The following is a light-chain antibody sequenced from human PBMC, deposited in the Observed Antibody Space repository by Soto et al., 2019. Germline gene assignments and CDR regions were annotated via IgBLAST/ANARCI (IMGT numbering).Light chain of an antibody. CDR1: QSVSSSF. Sequence: EIVLTQSPGTLSLSPGERATLSCRAGQSVSSSFLAWYQQKPGQAPRLLIYGASNRATGIPDRFSGSGSGTDFTLIISRLEPEDFAVYYCQQYDSSPWTFGQGTKVEIE. J-gene: IGKJ1*01. CDR2: GAS. CDR3: QQYDSSPWT. V-gene: IGKV3-20*01.